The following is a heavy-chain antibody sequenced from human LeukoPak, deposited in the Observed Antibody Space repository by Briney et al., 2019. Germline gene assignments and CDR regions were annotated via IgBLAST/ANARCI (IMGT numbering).Heavy chain of an antibody. D-gene: IGHD5-12*01. J-gene: IGHJ4*02. CDR1: GGSISSYY. CDR3: ARAAGYRFDY. CDR2: IYYSGSA. V-gene: IGHV4-59*01. Sequence: SETLSLTCTVSGGSISSYYWSWLRQPPGKGLEWIGYIYYSGSANYNPSLKSRVTISVDTSKNQFSLKLNSVTAADTAVYYCARAAGYRFDYWGQGTLVTVSS.